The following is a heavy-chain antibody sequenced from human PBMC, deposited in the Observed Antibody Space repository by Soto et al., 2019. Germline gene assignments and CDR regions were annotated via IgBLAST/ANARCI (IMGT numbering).Heavy chain of an antibody. CDR2: ISSSASYM. D-gene: IGHD5-12*01. Sequence: PGGSLRLSCATSGFTFSRCDMNWVRQAPGKGLEWVPFISSSASYMYYADSAKGRFTISRDNSKKSLYLQMNSLRADDTAVYYCARECVDTVTSITIPFDYWGQGALVTVSS. CDR3: ARECVDTVTSITIPFDY. V-gene: IGHV3-21*01. J-gene: IGHJ4*02. CDR1: GFTFSRCD.